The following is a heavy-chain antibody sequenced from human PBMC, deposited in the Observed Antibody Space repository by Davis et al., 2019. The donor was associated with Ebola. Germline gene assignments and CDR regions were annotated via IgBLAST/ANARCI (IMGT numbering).Heavy chain of an antibody. J-gene: IGHJ5*02. Sequence: ASVKVSCKVSGYTFTIYGISWVRQAPGQGLEWMGWISAYNGNTDYAEKFQGRVTMTTDTSTSTVYMELSSLRSEDTAVYYCARDPLGYCSSTSCYRGDWFDPWGQGTLVTVSS. V-gene: IGHV1-18*04. CDR3: ARDPLGYCSSTSCYRGDWFDP. CDR2: ISAYNGNT. D-gene: IGHD2-2*01. CDR1: GYTFTIYG.